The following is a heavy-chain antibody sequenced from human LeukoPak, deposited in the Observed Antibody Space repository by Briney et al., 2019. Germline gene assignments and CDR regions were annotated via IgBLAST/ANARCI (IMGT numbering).Heavy chain of an antibody. V-gene: IGHV3-48*04. J-gene: IGHJ6*03. CDR1: GFTFSTYS. CDR3: ARARWCGSTSCSFYMDV. CDR2: ISSSSGTI. D-gene: IGHD2-2*01. Sequence: PGGSLSLSCAASGFTFSTYSMNWVRQAPGRGLEWVSYISSSSGTIYYADSVKGRFTISRDNAKNSLYLQMNSLRAEDTAVYYCARARWCGSTSCSFYMDVWGKGPRSPSP.